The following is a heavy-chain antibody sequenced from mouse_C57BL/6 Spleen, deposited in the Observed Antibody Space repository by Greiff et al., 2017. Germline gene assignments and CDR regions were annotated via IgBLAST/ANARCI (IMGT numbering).Heavy chain of an antibody. Sequence: QVQLKESGAELARPGASVKLSCKASGYTFTSYGISWVKQRTGQGLEWIGEIYPRSGNTYYNEKFKGKATLTADKSSSTAYMELRSLTSEDSAVYFCARSYYGSSHGGYFDVWGTGTTVTVSS. CDR3: ARSYYGSSHGGYFDV. J-gene: IGHJ1*03. D-gene: IGHD1-1*01. CDR2: IYPRSGNT. CDR1: GYTFTSYG. V-gene: IGHV1-81*01.